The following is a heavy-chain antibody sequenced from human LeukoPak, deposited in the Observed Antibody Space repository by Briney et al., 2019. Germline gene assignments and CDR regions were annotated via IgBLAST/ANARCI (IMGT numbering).Heavy chain of an antibody. Sequence: PGESLKISCKGPGSRFTSFWISWGRQMPGKGLEWMGRIEPSDSYTNYSPSFQGHVTISADKSISTAYLQWSGLKDTDTAMYYCARQNSGIAVAPLDYWGQGTLVTVSS. D-gene: IGHD6-19*01. J-gene: IGHJ4*02. V-gene: IGHV5-10-1*01. CDR3: ARQNSGIAVAPLDY. CDR1: GSRFTSFW. CDR2: IEPSDSYT.